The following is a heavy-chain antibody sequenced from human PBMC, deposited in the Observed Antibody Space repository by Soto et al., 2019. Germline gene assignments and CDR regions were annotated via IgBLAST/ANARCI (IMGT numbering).Heavy chain of an antibody. Sequence: GASVKVSCKASGYTFTSYGISWVRQAPGQGLEWMGWISAYNGNTNYAQKLQGRVTMTTDTSTSTAYMELRSLRSDDTAVYYCARDRRDPGYYYYMDVWGKGTTVTVSS. CDR3: ARDRRDPGYYYYMDV. D-gene: IGHD2-8*02. CDR1: GYTFTSYG. V-gene: IGHV1-18*01. J-gene: IGHJ6*03. CDR2: ISAYNGNT.